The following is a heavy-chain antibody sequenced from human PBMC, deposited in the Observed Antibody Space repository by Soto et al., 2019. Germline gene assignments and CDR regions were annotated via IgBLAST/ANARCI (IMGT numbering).Heavy chain of an antibody. Sequence: GGSLRLSCAASGFTFSSYGMHWVRQAPGKGLEWVAVIWYDGSNKYYADSVKGRFTISRDNSKNTLFLQMNSLRAEDTAVYYCARDSRSGSYCDYFDYWGQGTLVTVSS. J-gene: IGHJ4*02. CDR2: IWYDGSNK. CDR3: ARDSRSGSYCDYFDY. D-gene: IGHD1-26*01. V-gene: IGHV3-33*01. CDR1: GFTFSSYG.